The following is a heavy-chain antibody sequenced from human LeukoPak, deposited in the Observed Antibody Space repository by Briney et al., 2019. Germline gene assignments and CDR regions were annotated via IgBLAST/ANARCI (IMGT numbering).Heavy chain of an antibody. CDR3: ARDRAHYYDSSGHAFDI. V-gene: IGHV4-59*01. Sequence: KPSETLSLTCTVSGGSISSYYWSWIRQPPGKGLEWIGYIYYSGSTNYNPSLKSRVTISVDTSKNQSSLKLSSVTAADTAVYYCARDRAHYYDSSGHAFDIWGQGTMVTVSS. CDR2: IYYSGST. D-gene: IGHD3-22*01. CDR1: GGSISSYY. J-gene: IGHJ3*02.